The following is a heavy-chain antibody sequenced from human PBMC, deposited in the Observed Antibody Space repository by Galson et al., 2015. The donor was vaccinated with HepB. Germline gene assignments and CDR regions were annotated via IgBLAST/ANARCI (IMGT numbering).Heavy chain of an antibody. CDR2: ISGSGGST. CDR3: AKHQLLRLGELSLLRTGNYFDY. D-gene: IGHD3-16*02. CDR1: GFTFSSYA. V-gene: IGHV3-23*01. J-gene: IGHJ4*02. Sequence: SLRLSCAASGFTFSSYAMSWVRQAPGKGLEWVSAISGSGGSTYYADSVKGRFTISRDNSKNTLYLQMNSLRAEDTAVYYCAKHQLLRLGELSLLRTGNYFDYWGQGTLVTVSS.